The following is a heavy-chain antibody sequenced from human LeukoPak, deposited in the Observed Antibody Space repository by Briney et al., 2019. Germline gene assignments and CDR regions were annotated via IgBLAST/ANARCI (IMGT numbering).Heavy chain of an antibody. D-gene: IGHD4-17*01. CDR3: AKVRSRGDQTDAFDI. CDR2: ISYDGSNK. V-gene: IGHV3-30*18. J-gene: IGHJ3*02. CDR1: GFTFSSYG. Sequence: GGSVRLSCAASGFTFSSYGMHWVRQAPGKGLEWVAVISYDGSNKYYAGSVKGRFTISRDNSKNTLYLQMNSLRAEDTAVYYCAKVRSRGDQTDAFDIWGQGTMVTVSS.